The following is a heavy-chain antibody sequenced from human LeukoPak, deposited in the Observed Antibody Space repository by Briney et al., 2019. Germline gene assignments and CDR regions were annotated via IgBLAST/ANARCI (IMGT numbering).Heavy chain of an antibody. J-gene: IGHJ4*02. CDR3: AKVFTRGYDSSGYYRDY. CDR1: GFTFSSYS. CDR2: ISGSGGST. V-gene: IGHV3-23*01. D-gene: IGHD3-22*01. Sequence: GTLRLSCVVSGFTFSSYSMSWVRQAPGKGLEWVSAISGSGGSTYYADSVKGRFTISRDNSKNTLYLQMNSLRAEDTAVYYCAKVFTRGYDSSGYYRDYWGQGTLVTVSS.